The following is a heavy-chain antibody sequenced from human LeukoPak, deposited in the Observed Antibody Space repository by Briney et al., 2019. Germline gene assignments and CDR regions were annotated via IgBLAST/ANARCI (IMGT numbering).Heavy chain of an antibody. CDR2: IYYSGGT. D-gene: IGHD5-18*01. Sequence: PSGTLSLTCTVSGGSISTYYWTWIRQPPGKGLEWIGYIYYSGGTNYNPSLKSRVTISINTSKNQFSLKLSSVTAADTAVYYSARDRGYSYDLDYWGQGTPVTVSS. J-gene: IGHJ4*02. CDR3: ARDRGYSYDLDY. CDR1: GGSISTYY. V-gene: IGHV4-59*01.